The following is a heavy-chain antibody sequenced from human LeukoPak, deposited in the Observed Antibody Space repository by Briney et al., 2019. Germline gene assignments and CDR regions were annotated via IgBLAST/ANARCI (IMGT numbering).Heavy chain of an antibody. CDR3: ARVVADVFDI. CDR1: GFTFSDQY. J-gene: IGHJ3*02. CDR2: TRDKPNTYTT. V-gene: IGHV3-72*01. Sequence: GGSLRLSCAASGFTFSDQYMDWVRQAPGKGLKWVGRTRDKPNTYTTEYAASVKGRFTISRDDSKNSLYLLMNSLKIEDTAIYYCARVVADVFDIWGQGTMVTVSS. D-gene: IGHD2-15*01.